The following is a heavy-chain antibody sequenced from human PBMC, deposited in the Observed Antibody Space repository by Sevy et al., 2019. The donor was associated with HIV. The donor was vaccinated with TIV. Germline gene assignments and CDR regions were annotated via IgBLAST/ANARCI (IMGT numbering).Heavy chain of an antibody. CDR2: IKSKTDGGTT. Sequence: GGSLRLSCAASGFTFSNAWMSWVRQAPGKGLEWVGRIKSKTDGGTTDYAAPVKGRFTISRDDSKNTMYLQMNSLKTEDTAVYYCTTERPSITICGVVISYYFDYWGQGTLVTVSS. CDR1: GFTFSNAW. CDR3: TTERPSITICGVVISYYFDY. D-gene: IGHD3-3*01. J-gene: IGHJ4*02. V-gene: IGHV3-15*01.